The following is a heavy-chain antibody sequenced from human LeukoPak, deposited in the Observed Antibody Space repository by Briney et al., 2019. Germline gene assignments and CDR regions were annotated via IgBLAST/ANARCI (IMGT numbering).Heavy chain of an antibody. J-gene: IGHJ3*02. CDR2: IYPGDSDT. Sequence: GESLKISCKGSGYSFTSYWIGWVRQMPGKGLEWMGIIYPGDSDTRYSPSFQGQVTISADKSISTAYLQWSSLKASDTAMYYCARSNEHDYYDSPDAFDIWGQGTMVTVSS. D-gene: IGHD3-22*01. V-gene: IGHV5-51*01. CDR1: GYSFTSYW. CDR3: ARSNEHDYYDSPDAFDI.